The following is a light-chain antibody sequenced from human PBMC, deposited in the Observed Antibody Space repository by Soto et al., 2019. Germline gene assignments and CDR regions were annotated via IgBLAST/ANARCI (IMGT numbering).Light chain of an antibody. CDR3: HQSGSSPRT. J-gene: IGKJ2*01. CDR1: QSVRNVY. CDR2: DAS. V-gene: IGKV3-20*01. Sequence: EIVLTQSPGTLSLSPGERATLSCRASQSVRNVYLAWYQQKPGQAPRLLIYDASNRATGIPDRFSGSGSGTDFTLTINRLEPEDFAVYCCHQSGSSPRTFGQGTKLEIK.